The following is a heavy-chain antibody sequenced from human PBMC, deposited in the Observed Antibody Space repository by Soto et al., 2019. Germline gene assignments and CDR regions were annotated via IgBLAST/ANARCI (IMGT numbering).Heavy chain of an antibody. CDR2: ISSSTSYI. J-gene: IGHJ5*02. CDR1: GFTFSSYS. CDR3: ARSDINWFGP. V-gene: IGHV3-21*01. D-gene: IGHD2-15*01. Sequence: EVQLVESGGGLVKPGGSLRLSCAASGFTFSSYSMNWVRQAPGKGLEWVSSISSSTSYIYYADSVKGRFTISRDNAKNSLYLQMNSLRAEDTAVYYCARSDINWFGPWGQGTLVTVSS.